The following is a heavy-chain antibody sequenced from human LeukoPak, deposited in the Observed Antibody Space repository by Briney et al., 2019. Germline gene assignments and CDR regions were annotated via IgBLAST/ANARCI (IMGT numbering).Heavy chain of an antibody. D-gene: IGHD1-26*01. J-gene: IGHJ4*02. CDR1: EFTFSSYW. CDR3: TRGSSGY. CDR2: IKHDGSEK. Sequence: PGGSLRLSCEASEFTFSSYWMSWVRQAPGKGLEWVANIKHDGSEKYYVDSVKGRFTVSRDNAKNSLYLQMNSLRVEDTAVYFCTRGSSGYWGQGTLVTVSS. V-gene: IGHV3-7*04.